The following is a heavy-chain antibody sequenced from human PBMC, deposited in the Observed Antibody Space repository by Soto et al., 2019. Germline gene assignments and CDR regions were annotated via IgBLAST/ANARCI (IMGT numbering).Heavy chain of an antibody. J-gene: IGHJ4*02. V-gene: IGHV3-23*01. Sequence: EVQLLESGGGLVQPGGSLRLSCAASGFTFSSYAMSWVRQSPGKGLEWVSAIPGSGISTYYAGSVKGRFTISRDNSKNTLYLQMNSLRVEDTAVYYCAKIGSSSSVSLPLVLLDHWGQGALVTVSS. CDR3: AKIGSSSSVSLPLVLLDH. CDR1: GFTFSSYA. CDR2: IPGSGIST. D-gene: IGHD6-6*01.